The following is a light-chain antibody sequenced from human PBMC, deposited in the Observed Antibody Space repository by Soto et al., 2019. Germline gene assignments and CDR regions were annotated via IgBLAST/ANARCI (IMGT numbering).Light chain of an antibody. CDR1: SSNIGSNT. J-gene: IGLJ1*01. V-gene: IGLV1-51*02. CDR3: GTWDSSLGAYV. Sequence: QSVLTQPLSASASPGQRVTISCSGGSSNIGSNTVAWYQHLPGTAPPRLIFTAGQRPSGIPDRFSGSKSGASATLGITGLQTGDEADYYCGTWDSSLGAYVFGTGTKLTVL. CDR2: TAG.